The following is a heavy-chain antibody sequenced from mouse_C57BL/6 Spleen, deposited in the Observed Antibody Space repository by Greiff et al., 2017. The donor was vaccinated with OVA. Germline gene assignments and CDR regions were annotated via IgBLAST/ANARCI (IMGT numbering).Heavy chain of an antibody. D-gene: IGHD1-1*01. CDR3: AVYYYGSSYVWAMDY. CDR2: INPSTGGT. V-gene: IGHV1-42*01. Sequence: VQLQQSGPELVKPGASVKISCKASGYSFTGYYMNWVKQSPEKSLEWIGEINPSTGGTTYNQKFKAKATLTVDKSSSTAYMQLKSLTSEDSAVYYCAVYYYGSSYVWAMDYWGQGTSVTVSS. J-gene: IGHJ4*01. CDR1: GYSFTGYY.